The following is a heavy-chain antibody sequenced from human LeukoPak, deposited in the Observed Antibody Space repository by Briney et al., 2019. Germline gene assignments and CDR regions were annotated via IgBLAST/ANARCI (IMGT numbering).Heavy chain of an antibody. V-gene: IGHV3-23*01. J-gene: IGHJ4*02. D-gene: IGHD2-15*01. CDR1: GFTFSSYA. CDR3: AKPTWIAATPGLTDY. Sequence: GGSLRLSCAASGFTFSSYAMSWVRQAPGKGLEWVSAISGSGGSTYYADSVKGRFTISKDNSKNTLYLQMNSLRAEDTAVYYCAKPTWIAATPGLTDYWGQGTLVTVSS. CDR2: ISGSGGST.